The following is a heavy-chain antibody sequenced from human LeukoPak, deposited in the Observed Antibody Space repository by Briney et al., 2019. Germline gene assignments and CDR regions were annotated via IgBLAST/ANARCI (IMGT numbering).Heavy chain of an antibody. V-gene: IGHV3-30-3*01. CDR3: AKDHYDFWSGYYRSGYFDY. CDR1: GFTFSSYA. D-gene: IGHD3-3*01. J-gene: IGHJ4*02. Sequence: GGSLRLSCAASGFTFSSYAMHWVRQAPGKGLEWVAVISYDGSNKYYADSVRGRFTISRDNSKNTLYLQMNSLRAEDTAVYYCAKDHYDFWSGYYRSGYFDYWGQGTLVTVSS. CDR2: ISYDGSNK.